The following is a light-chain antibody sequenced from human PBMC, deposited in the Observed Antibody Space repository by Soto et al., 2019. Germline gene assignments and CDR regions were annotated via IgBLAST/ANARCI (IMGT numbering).Light chain of an antibody. V-gene: IGKV3-20*01. CDR2: GAS. J-gene: IGKJ4*01. Sequence: EIVLTQSPGTLSFSPGERATLSCRASQSVTSSYLAWYQQKPGQAPRLLIYGASSRATGIPDRFSGSGSGTDFTLPISRLEPQDFAMYYCHQYGSSPLTFGGGTKVEIK. CDR3: HQYGSSPLT. CDR1: QSVTSSY.